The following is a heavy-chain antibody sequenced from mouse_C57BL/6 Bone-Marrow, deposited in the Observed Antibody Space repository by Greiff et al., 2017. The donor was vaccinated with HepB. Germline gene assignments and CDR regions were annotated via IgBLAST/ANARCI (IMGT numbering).Heavy chain of an antibody. Sequence: QVQLQQSGAELVKPGASVKISCKASGYAFSSYWMNWVKQRPGKGLECIGQIYPGDGDTNYNGKFKGKATLTADKSSSTAYMQLSSLTSEDSAVYFCARDYYGNPLYAMDYWGQGTSVTVSS. CDR3: ARDYYGNPLYAMDY. V-gene: IGHV1-80*01. J-gene: IGHJ4*01. CDR2: IYPGDGDT. CDR1: GYAFSSYW. D-gene: IGHD2-1*01.